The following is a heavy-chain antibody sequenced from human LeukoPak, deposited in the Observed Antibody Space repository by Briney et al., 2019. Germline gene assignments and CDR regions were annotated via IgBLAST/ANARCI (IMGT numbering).Heavy chain of an antibody. Sequence: TGGSLRLSCAASGFTFSSYAMSWVRQAPGKELEWVSAISGSGGSTYYADSVKGRFTISRDNSKNTLYLQMNSLRAEDTAVYYCAKDSILGYCSSTSCPNWYFDLWGRGTLVTVSS. J-gene: IGHJ2*01. D-gene: IGHD2-2*01. V-gene: IGHV3-23*01. CDR2: ISGSGGST. CDR1: GFTFSSYA. CDR3: AKDSILGYCSSTSCPNWYFDL.